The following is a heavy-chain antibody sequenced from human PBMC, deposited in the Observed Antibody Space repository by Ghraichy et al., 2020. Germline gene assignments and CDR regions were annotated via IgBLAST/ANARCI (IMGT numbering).Heavy chain of an antibody. D-gene: IGHD6-19*01. CDR3: SSGSGRIADS. CDR1: RFSVDDNW. CDR2: IYQYGGQR. J-gene: IGHJ5*01. V-gene: IGHV3-7*01. Sequence: ESLNISCTSSRFSVDDNWLNWVRRAPGKGLEWLANIYQYGGQRNYVDSVKGRFTLSRDNAKNSVYLQMNSLRADDTAVYYCSSGSGRIADSWGQGTLVTVSS.